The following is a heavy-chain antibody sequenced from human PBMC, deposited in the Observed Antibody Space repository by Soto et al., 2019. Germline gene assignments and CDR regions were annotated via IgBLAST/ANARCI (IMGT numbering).Heavy chain of an antibody. J-gene: IGHJ4*02. D-gene: IGHD6-6*01. CDR2: ISGSGGST. CDR1: GLTFSSFA. V-gene: IGHV3-23*01. Sequence: EVQLLESGGGEVQPGGSLRLSCAASGLTFSSFAMSWVRQAPGKGLEWVSGISGSGGSTYHADSVKGRFIISRDNSKNTLYLQMNSLRVEDAAVYYCVREGSSSGLHLDHWGRGTLVTVSS. CDR3: VREGSSSGLHLDH.